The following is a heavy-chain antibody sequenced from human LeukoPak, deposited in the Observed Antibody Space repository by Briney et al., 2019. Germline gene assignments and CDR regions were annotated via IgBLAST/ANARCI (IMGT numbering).Heavy chain of an antibody. V-gene: IGHV4-61*02. J-gene: IGHJ6*03. Sequence: SQTLSLTCTVSGGSISSGSYYWSWIRQPAGKGLEWIGRIYTSGSTNYNPSLKSRVTISVDTSKNQFSLKLSSVTAADTAVYYCARADSGSYYYYYYMDAWGKGTTVTVSS. D-gene: IGHD1-26*01. CDR1: GGSISSGSYY. CDR2: IYTSGST. CDR3: ARADSGSYYYYYYMDA.